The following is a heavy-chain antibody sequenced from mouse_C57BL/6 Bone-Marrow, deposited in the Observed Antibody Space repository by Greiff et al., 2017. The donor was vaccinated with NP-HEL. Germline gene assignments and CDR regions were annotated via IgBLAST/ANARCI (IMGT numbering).Heavy chain of an antibody. V-gene: IGHV5-12*01. J-gene: IGHJ2*01. CDR2: ISNGGGST. D-gene: IGHD2-4*01. Sequence: EVQGVESGGGLVQPGGSLKLSCAASGFTFSDYYMYWVRQTPEKRLEWVAYISNGGGSTYYPDTVKGRFPISRDNAKNTLYLQMSRLKSEDTAMYYCARHEGKGLRGVDYWGQGTTLTVSS. CDR3: ARHEGKGLRGVDY. CDR1: GFTFSDYY.